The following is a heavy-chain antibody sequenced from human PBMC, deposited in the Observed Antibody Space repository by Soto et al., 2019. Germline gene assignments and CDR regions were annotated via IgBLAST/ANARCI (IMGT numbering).Heavy chain of an antibody. V-gene: IGHV3-23*01. CDR3: AKDMGRYYDSSGFGY. D-gene: IGHD3-22*01. CDR2: ISGSGGST. J-gene: IGHJ4*02. CDR1: GFTFSSYA. Sequence: EVQLLESGGGLVQPGGSLRLSCAASGFTFSSYAMNWVRQAPGKGLEWVSAISGSGGSTYYADSVKGRFTISRDNSKNTLYLQMNSLRAEDTAVYYCAKDMGRYYDSSGFGYWGQGTLVTVSS.